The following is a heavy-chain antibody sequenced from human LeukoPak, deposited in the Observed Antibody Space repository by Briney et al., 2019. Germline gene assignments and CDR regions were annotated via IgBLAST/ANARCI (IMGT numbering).Heavy chain of an antibody. D-gene: IGHD6-19*01. V-gene: IGHV3-7*01. CDR1: GFIFCRYW. J-gene: IGHJ3*01. CDR2: INQDESGK. Sequence: TGGSLRLSCATSGFIFCRYWMSWVRQAPGKGLEWVANINQDESGKNYVDSVKGRFTISRDNAKNSLDLQMNSLRAEDTAVYYCARYGNGEWLAHYAFDVWGQGTMVTVSS. CDR3: ARYGNGEWLAHYAFDV.